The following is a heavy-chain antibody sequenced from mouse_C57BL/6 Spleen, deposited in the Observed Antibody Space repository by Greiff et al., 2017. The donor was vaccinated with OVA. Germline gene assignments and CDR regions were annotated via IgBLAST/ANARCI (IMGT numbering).Heavy chain of an antibody. D-gene: IGHD4-1*01. CDR3: ARYRLGHGLFDY. V-gene: IGHV7-3*01. J-gene: IGHJ2*01. Sequence: EVMLVESGGGLVQPGGSLSLSCAASGFTFTDYYMSWVRQPPGKALEWLGFIRNKANGYTTEYSASVKGRFTISRDNSHSILYLQMNALRAEDGATYDCARYRLGHGLFDYWGQGTTLTVSS. CDR2: IRNKANGYTT. CDR1: GFTFTDYY.